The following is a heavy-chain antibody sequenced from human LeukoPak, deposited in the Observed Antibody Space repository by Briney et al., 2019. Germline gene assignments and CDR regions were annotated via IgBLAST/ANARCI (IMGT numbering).Heavy chain of an antibody. J-gene: IGHJ6*02. V-gene: IGHV4-59*01. CDR3: ARGVPWSHYYYYYGMDV. CDR2: IYYSGST. CDR1: GGSISSYY. Sequence: SETLSLTCTVSGGSISSYYWSWIRQPPGKGLEWIGYIYYSGSTNYNPSPKSRVTISVDTSKNQFSLKLSSVTAADTAVYYCARGVPWSHYYYYYGMDVWGQGTTVTVSS. D-gene: IGHD1-26*01.